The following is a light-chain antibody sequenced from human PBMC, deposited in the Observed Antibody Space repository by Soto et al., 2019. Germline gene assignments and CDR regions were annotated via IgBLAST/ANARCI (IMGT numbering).Light chain of an antibody. CDR2: DVT. J-gene: IGLJ1*01. CDR1: SSDVGAYKF. V-gene: IGLV2-8*01. Sequence: QSALNQPPSASGSPGQSVTISCTGTSSDVGAYKFVSWYRQNPGKAPKLIIYDVTKRPTGVPDRFSGSKSGNTASLTVSGLQAEDEADYYCSSYAGNNNDVFGSGTKLTVL. CDR3: SSYAGNNNDV.